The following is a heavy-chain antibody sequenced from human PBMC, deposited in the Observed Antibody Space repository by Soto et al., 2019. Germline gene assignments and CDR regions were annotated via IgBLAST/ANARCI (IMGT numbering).Heavy chain of an antibody. CDR3: ARDPDYGDYWGYFFDS. Sequence: QVQLVQSGAEVKKPGASVKVSCKTSGYTFAAYYIHWIRQAPGQGLEWMGWINPTSGGTVYAQNFQDRVTITRDTSIRTAYMELRRLNSDDTAVYYCARDPDYGDYWGYFFDSWGQGTPVTVSS. J-gene: IGHJ4*02. V-gene: IGHV1-2*02. CDR1: GYTFAAYY. D-gene: IGHD4-17*01. CDR2: INPTSGGT.